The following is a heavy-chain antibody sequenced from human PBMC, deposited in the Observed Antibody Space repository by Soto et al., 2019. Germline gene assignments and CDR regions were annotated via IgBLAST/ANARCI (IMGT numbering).Heavy chain of an antibody. V-gene: IGHV3-13*01. Sequence: GGSLRLSCAASGFTFSSYDMHWVRQATGKGLEWVSAIGTAGDTYYPGSVKGRFTISRENAKNSLYLQMNSLRAGDTAVYYCARSRRSRRITIFGVVIHDAFDIWGQGTMVTVS. CDR1: GFTFSSYD. CDR2: IGTAGDT. D-gene: IGHD3-3*01. J-gene: IGHJ3*02. CDR3: ARSRRSRRITIFGVVIHDAFDI.